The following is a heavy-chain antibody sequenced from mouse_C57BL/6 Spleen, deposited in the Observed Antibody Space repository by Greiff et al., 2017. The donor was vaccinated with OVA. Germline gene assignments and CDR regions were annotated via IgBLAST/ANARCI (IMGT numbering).Heavy chain of an antibody. J-gene: IGHJ3*01. V-gene: IGHV5-4*01. Sequence: EVQRVESGGGLVKPGGSLKLSCAASGFTFSSYAMSWVRQTPEKRLEWVATISDGGSYTYYPDNVKGRFTISRDNAKNNLYLQMSHLKSEDTAMYYCAREDYYYGSSPAWFAYWGQGTLVTVSA. D-gene: IGHD1-1*01. CDR1: GFTFSSYA. CDR3: AREDYYYGSSPAWFAY. CDR2: ISDGGSYT.